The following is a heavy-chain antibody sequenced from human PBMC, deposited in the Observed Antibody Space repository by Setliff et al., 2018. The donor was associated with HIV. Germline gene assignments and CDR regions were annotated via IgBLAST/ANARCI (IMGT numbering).Heavy chain of an antibody. D-gene: IGHD3-9*01. CDR2: IIPIFGTT. CDR3: ARAVVPTYYYVLTGYVYYMDV. Sequence: VASVKVSCKASGGRFSNYGISWVRQAPGQGLEWMGGIIPIFGTTNYAQMFQGRVTMTADESTSTAYMELSSLRSEDTAVYYCARAVVPTYYYVLTGYVYYMDVWGKGTTVTVSS. CDR1: GGRFSNYG. V-gene: IGHV1-69*13. J-gene: IGHJ6*03.